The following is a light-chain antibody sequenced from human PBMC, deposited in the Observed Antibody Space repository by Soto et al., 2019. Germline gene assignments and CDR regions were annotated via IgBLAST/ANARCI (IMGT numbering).Light chain of an antibody. CDR2: SND. J-gene: IGLJ3*02. Sequence: QLVLTQPPSASGTPGQRVTISCSGSGSNIGSHTVSWYQQLPGTAPNLLIYSNDQRPSGVPDRFSGSKSGTSASLAITGLQAEDEADYYCQSYDRSLSGWVFGGGTQLTVL. V-gene: IGLV1-44*01. CDR1: GSNIGSHT. CDR3: QSYDRSLSGWV.